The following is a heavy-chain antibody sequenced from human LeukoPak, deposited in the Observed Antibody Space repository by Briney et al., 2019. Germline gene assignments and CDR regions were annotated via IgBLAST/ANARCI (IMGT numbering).Heavy chain of an antibody. CDR2: IKKDGSET. CDR1: GFTFSSHW. V-gene: IGHV3-7*05. J-gene: IGHJ4*02. Sequence: GESLRLSCAASGFTFSSHWMTWIRQAPGKGLEWVANIKKDGSETHYVDSVKGRFTISRDNAKNSLYLQMNSLRPEDTAVYYCARWYYGSGSWVLDYWGQGTLVTVSS. CDR3: ARWYYGSGSWVLDY. D-gene: IGHD3-10*01.